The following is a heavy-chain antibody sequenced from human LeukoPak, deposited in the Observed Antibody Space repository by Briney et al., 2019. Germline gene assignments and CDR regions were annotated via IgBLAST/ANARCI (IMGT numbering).Heavy chain of an antibody. CDR2: IWYDGSNK. D-gene: IGHD4-23*01. V-gene: IGHV3-33*01. CDR1: GFTFSSYG. CDR3: ARSLGDYGGYFDY. Sequence: PGRSLRLSCAASGFTFSSYGMHWVRQAPGKGLEWVAVIWYDGSNKYYADSAKGRFTISRDNSKNTLYLQMNSLRAEDTAVYYCARSLGDYGGYFDYWGQGTLVTVSS. J-gene: IGHJ4*02.